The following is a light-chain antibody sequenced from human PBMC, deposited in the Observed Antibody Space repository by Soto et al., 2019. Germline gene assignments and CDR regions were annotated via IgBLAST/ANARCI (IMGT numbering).Light chain of an antibody. V-gene: IGKV3D-15*01. J-gene: IGKJ4*01. Sequence: PGERATLSCRASQSVRNYLAWYQQKPGQAPRLLIYDASNRATGIPARFSGSGSGTEFTLTISSLQSEDFAVYYCQQYINWPPLTFGGGTKVDIK. CDR2: DAS. CDR1: QSVRNY. CDR3: QQYINWPPLT.